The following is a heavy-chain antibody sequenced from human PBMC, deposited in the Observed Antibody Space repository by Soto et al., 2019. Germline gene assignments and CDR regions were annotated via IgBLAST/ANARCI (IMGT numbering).Heavy chain of an antibody. CDR3: ARSALRMVNFDY. CDR1: GYSFTSYW. CDR2: IYPGDSDT. V-gene: IGHV5-51*01. D-gene: IGHD6-6*01. J-gene: IGHJ4*02. Sequence: PXDSLTISCKGSGYSFTSYWIGLVRQMPGKGLEWMGIIYPGDSDTRYSPSFQGQVTISADKSISTAYLQWSSLKASDTAMYYCARSALRMVNFDYWGQGTLVTVSS.